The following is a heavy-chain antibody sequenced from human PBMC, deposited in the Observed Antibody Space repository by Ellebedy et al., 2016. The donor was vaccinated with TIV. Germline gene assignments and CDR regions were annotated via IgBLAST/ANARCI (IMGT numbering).Heavy chain of an antibody. Sequence: MPSETLSLTCAVSGDSISSSNWWNWVRPTPGKRLEWIGEIYQSGSTNYNPSLKSRVTISVDKSKNQFSLKLTSVTAADTAVYYCARAPAGTQQSPLDYWGQGTLVTVSS. CDR3: ARAPAGTQQSPLDY. D-gene: IGHD6-13*01. J-gene: IGHJ4*02. CDR1: GDSISSSNW. CDR2: IYQSGST. V-gene: IGHV4-4*02.